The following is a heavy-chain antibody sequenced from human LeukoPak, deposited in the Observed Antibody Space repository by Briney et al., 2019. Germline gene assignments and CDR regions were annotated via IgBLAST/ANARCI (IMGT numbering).Heavy chain of an antibody. V-gene: IGHV3-74*01. Sequence: GGSLRLSCAASGFTFSSYWMHWVRQAPGKGLVWVSRINSDGSSTSYADSVKGRFTISRDNAKNTLSLQMNSLRAEDTAVYYCTRDISPPYCSSTSCYEGDYYYYGMDVWGKGTTVTVSS. J-gene: IGHJ6*04. CDR2: INSDGSST. CDR1: GFTFSSYW. CDR3: TRDISPPYCSSTSCYEGDYYYYGMDV. D-gene: IGHD2-2*01.